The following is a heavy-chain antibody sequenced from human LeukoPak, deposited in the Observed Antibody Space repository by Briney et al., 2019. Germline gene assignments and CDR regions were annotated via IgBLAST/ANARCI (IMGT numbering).Heavy chain of an antibody. V-gene: IGHV3-7*01. D-gene: IGHD5-12*01. J-gene: IGHJ4*02. CDR2: IKEDGSEN. Sequence: GGSLRLSCAASGFTFSMFWMSWVRQAPGKGLEWVANIKEDGSENYYVDSVKGRFTISRDNAKNSLYLQMHSLRVEDTATYFCARQPLYSGYDLDYWGQGTLVTVSS. CDR3: ARQPLYSGYDLDY. CDR1: GFTFSMFW.